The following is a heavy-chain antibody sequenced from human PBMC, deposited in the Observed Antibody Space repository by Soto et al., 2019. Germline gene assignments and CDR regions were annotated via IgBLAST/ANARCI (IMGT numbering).Heavy chain of an antibody. Sequence: RESPKISREGSGFSLSTYLVSWVGQMPGKGLEWMGRIDPSDSYTNYSPSFQGHVTISADKSISTAYLQWSSLKASDTAMYYCARGFVVVPAAMGYYGMDVWGQGTTVTVSS. CDR1: GFSLSTYL. CDR3: ARGFVVVPAAMGYYGMDV. D-gene: IGHD2-2*01. CDR2: IDPSDSYT. J-gene: IGHJ6*02. V-gene: IGHV5-10-1*01.